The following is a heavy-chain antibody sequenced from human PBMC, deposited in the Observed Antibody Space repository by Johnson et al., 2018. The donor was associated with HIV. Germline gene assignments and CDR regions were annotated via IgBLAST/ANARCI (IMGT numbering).Heavy chain of an antibody. CDR1: GFTFSDYY. CDR3: ASTGIQLWFGTDAFDI. Sequence: VQVVESGGGLVQPGGSLRLSCAASGFTFSDYYMSWIRQAPGKGLEWVSYISSSGSTIYYADSVKGRVTISRDNAKNSLYLQMKSLRAEDTAVYYCASTGIQLWFGTDAFDIWGQGTMVTVSS. D-gene: IGHD5-18*01. CDR2: ISSSGSTI. V-gene: IGHV3-11*04. J-gene: IGHJ3*02.